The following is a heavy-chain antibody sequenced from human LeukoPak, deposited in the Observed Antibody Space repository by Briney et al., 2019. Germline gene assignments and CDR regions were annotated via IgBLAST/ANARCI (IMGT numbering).Heavy chain of an antibody. Sequence: PSQTLSLTCTVSGASISNSDYYWGWIRQHPGKGLEWIGYVYYSGSTYSNPSLKSRVIISVDTSKNQFSLMMTSMTAADTAVYYCARARGGVAIDFWGQGTRVTVSA. CDR2: VYYSGST. CDR3: ARARGGVAIDF. D-gene: IGHD5-12*01. V-gene: IGHV4-31*03. J-gene: IGHJ4*02. CDR1: GASISNSDYY.